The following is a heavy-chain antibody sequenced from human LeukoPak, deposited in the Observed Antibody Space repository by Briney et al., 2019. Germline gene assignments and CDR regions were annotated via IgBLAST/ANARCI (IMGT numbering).Heavy chain of an antibody. CDR1: GDSVSSFD. Sequence: SETLSLTCTVSGDSVSSFDWSWIRQPQGKGLEWIGYIYYSGTTNYNPSLKSRVTISVDTTKSQFSLKLSSVTAADTAVYYCARGVVIAPQTFDYWGQGILVTVSS. J-gene: IGHJ4*02. V-gene: IGHV4-59*02. D-gene: IGHD2-21*01. CDR2: IYYSGTT. CDR3: ARGVVIAPQTFDY.